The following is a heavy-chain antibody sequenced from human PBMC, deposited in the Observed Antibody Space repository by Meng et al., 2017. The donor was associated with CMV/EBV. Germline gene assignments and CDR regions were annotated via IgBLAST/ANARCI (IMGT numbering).Heavy chain of an antibody. CDR3: AREGSSRPLDY. J-gene: IGHJ4*02. CDR2: INHSGST. D-gene: IGHD6-6*01. V-gene: IGHV4-34*01. CDR1: GGSFSGYY. Sequence: ESLKISCAVYGGSFSGYYWSWIRQPPGKGLEWIGEINHSGSTNYNPSLKSRVTISVDTSKNQFSLKLSSVTAADTAVYYCAREGSSRPLDYWGQGTLVTRLL.